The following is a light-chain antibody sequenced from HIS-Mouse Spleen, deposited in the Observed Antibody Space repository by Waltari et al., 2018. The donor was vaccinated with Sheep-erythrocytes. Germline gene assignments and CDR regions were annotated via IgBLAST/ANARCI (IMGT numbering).Light chain of an antibody. J-gene: IGKJ4*01. CDR3: MQALQTPRLT. CDR1: QSLLHSNGYNY. V-gene: IGKV2-28*01. CDR2: LGS. Sequence: DIVMTQSPLSLPVTPGEPASISCRSSQSLLHSNGYNYLDWYLQKPGQSPQLLIYLGSTRASGLPDRFSVSGAGTDFTLKISRVEAEDVGVYYCMQALQTPRLTFGGGTKVEIK.